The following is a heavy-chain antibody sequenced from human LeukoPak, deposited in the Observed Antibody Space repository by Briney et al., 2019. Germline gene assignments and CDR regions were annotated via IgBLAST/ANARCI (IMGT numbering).Heavy chain of an antibody. J-gene: IGHJ5*02. CDR3: ARGRSITIFGVVDNWFDP. D-gene: IGHD3-3*01. CDR2: ISAYNGNT. CDR1: GYTFTSYG. Sequence: GSVKVSCKASGYTFTSYGISWVRQAPGQGLEWMGWISAYNGNTNYAQKLQGRVTMTTDTSTSTAYMELRSLRSGDTAVYYCARGRSITIFGVVDNWFDPWGQGTLVTVSS. V-gene: IGHV1-18*01.